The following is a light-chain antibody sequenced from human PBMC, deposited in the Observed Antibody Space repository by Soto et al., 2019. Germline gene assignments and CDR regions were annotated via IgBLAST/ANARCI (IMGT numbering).Light chain of an antibody. Sequence: EIVLTQSPDTLSLSPGERATLSCRASQSVTTSLAWYQQKTGQPPRLLISGASRRATGIPDRFSGSGSGTDFTLTIARLEPEDFAVYYCQQYGDSPRTFGQGTRLEIK. CDR2: GAS. J-gene: IGKJ5*01. CDR3: QQYGDSPRT. CDR1: QSVTTS. V-gene: IGKV3-20*01.